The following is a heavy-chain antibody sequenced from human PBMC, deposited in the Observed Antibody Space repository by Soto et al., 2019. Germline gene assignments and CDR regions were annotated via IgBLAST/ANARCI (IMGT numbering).Heavy chain of an antibody. CDR2: ISPSGRP. D-gene: IGHD3-10*01. CDR3: RGVLSA. Sequence: SETLSLTCSVSGGSVSSGGYSWSWIRQAPGKGLEWIGFISPSGRPAYNPSLKSRVSISVDTSKNQISLELSSVTAADEAFYYCRGVLSAWAPGPSVPASS. CDR1: GGSVSSGGYS. J-gene: IGHJ5*02. V-gene: IGHV4-30-2*01.